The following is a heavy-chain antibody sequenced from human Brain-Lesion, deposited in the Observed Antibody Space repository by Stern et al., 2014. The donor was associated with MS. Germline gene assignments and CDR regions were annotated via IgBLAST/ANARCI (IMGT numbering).Heavy chain of an antibody. CDR2: TSYDGSNK. Sequence: MQLVESGGGVVQPGRSLRLSCTASGFTFRSYGMHWVRQAPGKGLEWVSVTSYDGSNKQYADSVKGRFTISRDNSKNTLYLHLNSLRPEDTAVYHCAKDRRGGYNYLYGMDVWGQGTTVTVSS. V-gene: IGHV3-30*18. J-gene: IGHJ6*02. CDR1: GFTFRSYG. CDR3: AKDRRGGYNYLYGMDV. D-gene: IGHD5-18*01.